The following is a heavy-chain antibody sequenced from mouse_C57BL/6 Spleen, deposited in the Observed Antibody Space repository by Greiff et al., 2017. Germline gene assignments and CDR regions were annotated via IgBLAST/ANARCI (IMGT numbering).Heavy chain of an antibody. J-gene: IGHJ1*03. Sequence: EVQLVESGGGLVKPGGSLKLSCAASGFTFSDYGMHWVRQAPEKGLEWVAYISRGSSTINYADTVKGRSTFSRDNAKNTLFLQRTGLRSENTAMYYWARDWDYGSSHWYFDVWGTGTTVTVSS. CDR3: ARDWDYGSSHWYFDV. CDR1: GFTFSDYG. V-gene: IGHV5-17*01. D-gene: IGHD1-1*01. CDR2: ISRGSSTI.